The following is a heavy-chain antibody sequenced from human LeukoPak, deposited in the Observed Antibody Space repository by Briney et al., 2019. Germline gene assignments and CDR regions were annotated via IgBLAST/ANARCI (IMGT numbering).Heavy chain of an antibody. J-gene: IGHJ4*02. CDR3: ARVRWGQPHLEY. V-gene: IGHV1-18*01. Sequence: ASVKVSCKASGYTFTSYGSSWVRQAPGQGLEWMGWISAYNGNTNYAQKLQGRVTMTTDTSTSTAYMELRSLRSDDTAVYYCARVRWGQPHLEYWGQGTLVTVSS. CDR2: ISAYNGNT. CDR1: GYTFTSYG. D-gene: IGHD5-24*01.